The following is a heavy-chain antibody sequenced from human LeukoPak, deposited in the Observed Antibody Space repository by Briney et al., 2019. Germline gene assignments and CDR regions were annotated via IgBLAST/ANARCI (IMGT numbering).Heavy chain of an antibody. Sequence: PSETLSLTCTVSGDSISSYYWNWIRQPAGKGLEWIGRIYTSGSTNYNPSLKSRVTMSVDTSKNQFSLKLSSVTAADTAVYYCAREGYCSSTSCYLLDYYYYYMDVWGKGTTVTVSS. J-gene: IGHJ6*03. CDR3: AREGYCSSTSCYLLDYYYYYMDV. D-gene: IGHD2-2*01. CDR2: IYTSGST. CDR1: GDSISSYY. V-gene: IGHV4-4*07.